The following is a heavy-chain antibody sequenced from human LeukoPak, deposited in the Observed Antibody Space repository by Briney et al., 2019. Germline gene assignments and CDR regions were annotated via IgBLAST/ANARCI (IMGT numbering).Heavy chain of an antibody. V-gene: IGHV3-74*01. CDR2: INSHGSAT. Sequence: GGSLRLSCAASGVTFSSDWIHWVRQAPGKGLLWVSDINSHGSATNYADPVKGRFTIYRDNAKNTLYLQMNSLRPEDTAVYYCALLNPSVAHWGQGTLVTVSS. D-gene: IGHD3-16*01. CDR1: GVTFSSDW. CDR3: ALLNPSVAH. J-gene: IGHJ4*02.